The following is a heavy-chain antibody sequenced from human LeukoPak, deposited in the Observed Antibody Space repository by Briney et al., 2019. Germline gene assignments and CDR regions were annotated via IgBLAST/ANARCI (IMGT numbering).Heavy chain of an antibody. Sequence: SDTLSLTCAVSGYSISSSNWWGWVRQPPGEGLEWIAYIYYSGSTYYNPSLKSRVTMSVDTSKNQFSLTLSSVTAVDTAVYYCARSLRGYYFDNCGQGILGTVSS. CDR2: IYYSGST. CDR1: GYSISSSNW. D-gene: IGHD3-16*01. V-gene: IGHV4-28*01. J-gene: IGHJ4*02. CDR3: ARSLRGYYFDN.